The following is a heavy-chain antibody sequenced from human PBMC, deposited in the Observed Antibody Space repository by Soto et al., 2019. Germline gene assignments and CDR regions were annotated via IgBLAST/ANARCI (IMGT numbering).Heavy chain of an antibody. D-gene: IGHD3-22*01. J-gene: IGHJ5*02. CDR2: IHYNGNT. CDR1: GDSISSYS. V-gene: IGHV4-59*01. CDR3: TRYYYDSSGYYWFDP. Sequence: SETLSLTCTVSGDSISSYSWSWIRQPPGKGLEWIGNIHYNGNTKYSPSLKSRVTMSVDTSKNHFSLKLISVTTADTAVYYCTRYYYDSSGYYWFDPWGQGTLVTVSS.